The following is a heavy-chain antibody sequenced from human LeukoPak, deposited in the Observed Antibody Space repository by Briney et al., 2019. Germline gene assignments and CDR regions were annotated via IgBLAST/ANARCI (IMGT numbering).Heavy chain of an antibody. J-gene: IGHJ2*01. D-gene: IGHD3-22*01. V-gene: IGHV1-69*05. CDR3: ARGGPYYYDSSGYPYWYFDL. CDR1: GGTFSSYA. Sequence: GASVKVSCKASGGTFSSYAISWVRQAPGQGLEWMGGIIPILGTANYAQKLQGRVTMTTDTSTSTAYMELRSLRSDDTAVYYCARGGPYYYDSSGYPYWYFDLWGRGTLVTVSS. CDR2: IIPILGTA.